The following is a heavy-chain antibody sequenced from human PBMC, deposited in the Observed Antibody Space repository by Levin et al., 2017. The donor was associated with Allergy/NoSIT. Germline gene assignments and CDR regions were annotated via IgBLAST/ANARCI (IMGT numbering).Heavy chain of an antibody. D-gene: IGHD4-23*01. J-gene: IGHJ3*02. V-gene: IGHV5-10-1*01. Sequence: GESLKISCKGSGYSFTNYWITWVRQMPGKGLEWMGRIDPSDSYTDYSPSFQGHVTISGDKSISTAYLQWSSLKASDTAIYYCARHYGGNSFRFRAFDIWGQGTMVTVPS. CDR1: GYSFTNYW. CDR3: ARHYGGNSFRFRAFDI. CDR2: IDPSDSYT.